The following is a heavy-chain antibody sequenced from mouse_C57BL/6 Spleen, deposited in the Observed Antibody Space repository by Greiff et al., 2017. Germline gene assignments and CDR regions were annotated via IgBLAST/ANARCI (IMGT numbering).Heavy chain of an antibody. CDR2: IWSGGST. V-gene: IGHV2-2*01. J-gene: IGHJ1*03. CDR1: GFSLTSYG. Sequence: VQLQQSGPGLVQPSQSLSITCTVSGFSLTSYGVHWVRQSPGKGLEWLGVIWSGGSTDYNAAFISRLSISKDNSKSQVFFKMNSLQADDTAIYYCASPRYFDVWGTGTTVTVSS. CDR3: ASPRYFDV.